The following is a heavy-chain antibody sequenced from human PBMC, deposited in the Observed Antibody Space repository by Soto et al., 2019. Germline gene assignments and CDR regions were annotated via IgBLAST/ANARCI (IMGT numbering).Heavy chain of an antibody. V-gene: IGHV4-31*03. D-gene: IGHD2-21*02. J-gene: IGHJ4*02. CDR1: GGSISSGGYY. Sequence: SETLSLTCTVSGGSISSGGYYWSWIRQHPGKGLEWIGYTYYSGSTYYNPSLKSRVTISVDTSKNQFSLKLSSVTAADTAVYYCASDPCGGDCYYSYWGQGTLVTVSS. CDR3: ASDPCGGDCYYSY. CDR2: TYYSGST.